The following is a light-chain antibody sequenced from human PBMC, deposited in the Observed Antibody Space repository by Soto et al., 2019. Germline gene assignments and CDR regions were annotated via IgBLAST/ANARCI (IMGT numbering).Light chain of an antibody. CDR3: QQYGSSPTT. CDR1: QSVSSSY. Sequence: EIVLTQSPGTLSLSPGERATLSSRASQSVSSSYLAWYQQKPGQAPRLLIYGASSRATGIPDRFSGSGSGTDFTLTISRLEPEDFAVYYCQQYGSSPTTFGQGTKVEIK. J-gene: IGKJ1*01. CDR2: GAS. V-gene: IGKV3-20*01.